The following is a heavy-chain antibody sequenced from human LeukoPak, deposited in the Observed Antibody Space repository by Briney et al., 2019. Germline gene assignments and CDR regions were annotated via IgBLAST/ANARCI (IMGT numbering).Heavy chain of an antibody. V-gene: IGHV4-59*01. D-gene: IGHD4-17*01. CDR3: ARAAGGPFWGVTTYYFDY. CDR1: GGSFSGYY. CDR2: IYYSGST. J-gene: IGHJ4*02. Sequence: SETLSLTCAVYGGSFSGYYWSWIRQPPGKGLEWIGYIYYSGSTNYNPSLKSRVTISVDTSKNQFSLKLSSVTAADTAVYYCARAAGGPFWGVTTYYFDYWGQGTLVTVSS.